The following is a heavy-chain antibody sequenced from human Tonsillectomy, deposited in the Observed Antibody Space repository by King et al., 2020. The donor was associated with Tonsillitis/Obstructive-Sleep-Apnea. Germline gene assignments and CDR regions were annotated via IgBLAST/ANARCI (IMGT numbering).Heavy chain of an antibody. V-gene: IGHV3-23*04. J-gene: IGHJ4*02. CDR3: ASYCSGGSCYPLVDY. CDR2: ISGSGGST. D-gene: IGHD2-15*01. CDR1: GFTFSSYA. Sequence: VQLVESGGGLVQPGGSLRLSCAASGFTFSSYAMNWVRQAPGKGLEWVSGISGSGGSTYYADSVKGRFTISRDNSKNTLYLQMNSLRAEDTAVYYCASYCSGGSCYPLVDYWGQGTLVTVSS.